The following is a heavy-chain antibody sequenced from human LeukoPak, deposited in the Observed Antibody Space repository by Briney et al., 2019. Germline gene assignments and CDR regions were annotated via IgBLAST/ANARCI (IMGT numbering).Heavy chain of an antibody. Sequence: SETLSLTCTVSGGSISSTSSYWGWIRQPPGKGLEWIGSIYYSGTTYYNPSLKSRVTISVETSKNQFSLRLSSVTAADTAVYYCARYYYDSSGYYYPVDYWGRGTLVTVSS. V-gene: IGHV4-39*01. CDR1: GGSISSTSSY. D-gene: IGHD3-22*01. CDR3: ARYYYDSSGYYYPVDY. CDR2: IYYSGTT. J-gene: IGHJ4*02.